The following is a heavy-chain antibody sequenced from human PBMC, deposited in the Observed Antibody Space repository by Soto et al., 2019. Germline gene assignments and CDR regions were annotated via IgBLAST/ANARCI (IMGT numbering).Heavy chain of an antibody. CDR3: ARDFYPLAYYFDY. V-gene: IGHV1-18*01. J-gene: IGHJ4*02. Sequence: ASVKVSCKASGYRFTNHGISWVRQAPGQGLEWMGWISGNDGKTKYARKFQGRVTMTTDTSTSTAYMEMNSLRHDDTAVYYCARDFYPLAYYFDYWGLGTRVTSPQ. CDR2: ISGNDGKT. CDR1: GYRFTNHG.